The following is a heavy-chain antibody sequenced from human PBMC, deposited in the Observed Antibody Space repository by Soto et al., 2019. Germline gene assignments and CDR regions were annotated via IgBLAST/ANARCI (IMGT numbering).Heavy chain of an antibody. D-gene: IGHD5-12*01. J-gene: IGHJ6*02. Sequence: EVQLVESEGGLVQPGGSLRLSCAASGFTFSSYWMHWVRQAPGEGLVWVSRINSDGSNTTYADSVKGRFTTSRDNAKNTLFLQMNSLRGEDTAVYYCARHVAVATISWGTYGMDVWGQGTTVTVSS. CDR3: ARHVAVATISWGTYGMDV. CDR1: GFTFSSYW. V-gene: IGHV3-74*01. CDR2: INSDGSNT.